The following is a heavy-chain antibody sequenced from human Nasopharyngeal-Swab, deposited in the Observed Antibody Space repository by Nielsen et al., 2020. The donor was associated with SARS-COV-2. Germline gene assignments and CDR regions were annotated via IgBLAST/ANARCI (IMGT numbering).Heavy chain of an antibody. V-gene: IGHV3-74*01. CDR1: DFTFTSYW. D-gene: IGHD4/OR15-4a*01. J-gene: IGHJ4*02. CDR2: ISTDGRIT. Sequence: GGSLRLSRAASDFTFTSYWMHWVRQAPGKGLVWLSRISTDGRITTYADSVRGRFTISRDNAKNTLFLQMNSLGADDTAVYYCARAVSANYFFLDYWGQGTLVAVSS. CDR3: ARAVSANYFFLDY.